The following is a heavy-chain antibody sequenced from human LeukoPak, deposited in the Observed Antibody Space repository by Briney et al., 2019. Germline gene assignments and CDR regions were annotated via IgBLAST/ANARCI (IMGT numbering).Heavy chain of an antibody. CDR3: ARDAQGYSYGLGFVFDI. D-gene: IGHD5-18*01. Sequence: GASVKVSCKASGGTFSSYAISWVRQAPGQGLEWMGGIIPIFGTANYAQKFQGRVTITADESTSTAYMELSSLRSEDTAVYYCARDAQGYSYGLGFVFDIWGQGTMVTVSS. CDR1: GGTFSSYA. J-gene: IGHJ3*02. CDR2: IIPIFGTA. V-gene: IGHV1-69*13.